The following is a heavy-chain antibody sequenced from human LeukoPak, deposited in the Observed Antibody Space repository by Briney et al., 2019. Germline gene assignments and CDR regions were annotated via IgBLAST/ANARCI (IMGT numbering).Heavy chain of an antibody. CDR3: ASGTYYGSGSWGY. J-gene: IGHJ4*02. CDR2: VWSDGSNK. D-gene: IGHD3-10*01. Sequence: GGSLRLSCAASGFSFSSHDMHWVRQAPGKGLEWVSVVWSDGSNKYYADSVKGRFTISRDNSRNTVYLQMNSLRDEDTAVYYCASGTYYGSGSWGYWGQGTLVTVSS. V-gene: IGHV3-33*01. CDR1: GFSFSSHD.